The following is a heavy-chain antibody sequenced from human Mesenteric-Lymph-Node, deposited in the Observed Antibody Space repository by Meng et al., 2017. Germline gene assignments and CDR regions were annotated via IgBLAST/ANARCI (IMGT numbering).Heavy chain of an antibody. Sequence: ASVKVSCKASGYTFTGYYMHWVRQAPGQGLEWMGWINPNSGGTNYAQKFQGRVTMTRDTSISTAYMELSSLGSEDTAVYYCARDYGGNSGWFDPWGQGTLVTVSS. CDR3: ARDYGGNSGWFDP. CDR2: INPNSGGT. V-gene: IGHV1-2*02. D-gene: IGHD4-23*01. J-gene: IGHJ5*02. CDR1: GYTFTGYY.